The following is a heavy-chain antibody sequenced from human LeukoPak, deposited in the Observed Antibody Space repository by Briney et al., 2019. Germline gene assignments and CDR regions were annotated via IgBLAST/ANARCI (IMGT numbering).Heavy chain of an antibody. Sequence: GGSLRLSCAASEFTFSNYWMNWVRQAPGKGLEWVANIKHDGAEKYYVDSVRGRFTISRDNAKNSLYLQMNSLRAEDTAVYYCARDRSSMSTVITTGKAGFDPWGQGTLVAVSS. CDR3: ARDRSSMSTVITTGKAGFDP. D-gene: IGHD3-16*01. CDR2: IKHDGAEK. J-gene: IGHJ5*02. V-gene: IGHV3-7*01. CDR1: EFTFSNYW.